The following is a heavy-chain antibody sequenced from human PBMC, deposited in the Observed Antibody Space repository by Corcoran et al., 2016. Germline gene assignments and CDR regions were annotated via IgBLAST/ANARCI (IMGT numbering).Heavy chain of an antibody. CDR2: ISYDGSNK. D-gene: IGHD5-18*01. J-gene: IGHJ4*02. V-gene: IGHV3-30*03. CDR1: GFTFSSYG. Sequence: QVPLVESGGGVVQPGRSLSLSCAASGFTFSSYGMHWVRQAPGKGLEWVAVISYDGSNKYYADSVKGRFTISRDNSKNTLYLQMNSLRAEDTAVYYCASGPWIQLSGVGAFFDHWGQGTLVTVSA. CDR3: ASGPWIQLSGVGAFFDH.